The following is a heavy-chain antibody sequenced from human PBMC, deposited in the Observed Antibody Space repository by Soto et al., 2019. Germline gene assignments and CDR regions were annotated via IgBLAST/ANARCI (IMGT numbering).Heavy chain of an antibody. CDR2: INHSGST. D-gene: IGHD3-9*01. J-gene: IGHJ4*02. CDR3: ARFELANTYIY. CDR1: GGSFSGYY. V-gene: IGHV4-34*01. Sequence: SETLSLTCAVYGGSFSGYYWSWIRQPPGKGLEWIGEINHSGSTNYNPSLKSRVTISVDTSKNQFSLKLSSVTAADTAVYYCARFELANTYIYWGQGTLVTVSS.